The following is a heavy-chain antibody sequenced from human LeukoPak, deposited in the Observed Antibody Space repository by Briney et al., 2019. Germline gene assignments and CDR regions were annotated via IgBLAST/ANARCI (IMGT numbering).Heavy chain of an antibody. V-gene: IGHV3-9*01. D-gene: IGHD3-3*01. J-gene: IGHJ5*02. CDR2: ISWNSVSI. CDR1: GFTFDDYA. Sequence: PGGSLRLSCAASGFTFDDYAMHWVRQVPGKGLEWVSGISWNSVSIGYADSVKGRFTISRDNSKNTLYLQMNSLRAEDTAVYYCAKVPSISRWFDPWGQGTLVSVSS. CDR3: AKVPSISRWFDP.